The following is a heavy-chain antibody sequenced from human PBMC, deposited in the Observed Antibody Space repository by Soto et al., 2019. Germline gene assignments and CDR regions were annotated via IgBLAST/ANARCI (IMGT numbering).Heavy chain of an antibody. J-gene: IGHJ6*02. D-gene: IGHD4-17*01. CDR1: GGTFSSYA. V-gene: IGHV1-69*01. CDR3: AIFDYGVPGHGMDV. CDR2: IIPIFGTA. Sequence: QVQLVQSGAEVKKPGSSVKVSCKASGGTFSSYAISWVRQAPGQGLEWMGGIIPIFGTANYAQKFQSRVTITADESTGTACLELSSLRSEDTAVYYCAIFDYGVPGHGMDVWGQGTTVTDSS.